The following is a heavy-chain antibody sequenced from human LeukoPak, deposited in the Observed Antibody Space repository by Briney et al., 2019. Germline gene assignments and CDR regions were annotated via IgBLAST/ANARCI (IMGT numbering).Heavy chain of an antibody. CDR3: VREDLQTLDY. CDR1: GGTFSSYA. J-gene: IGHJ4*02. Sequence: SVKVSCKASGGTFSSYAISWVRQAPGQGLEWMGRIIPILGIANYAQKFQGRVTITADESTSTAFMELSGLRSEDTAMYFCVREDLQTLDYWGQGTLVTVSS. D-gene: IGHD3/OR15-3a*01. CDR2: IIPILGIA. V-gene: IGHV1-69*04.